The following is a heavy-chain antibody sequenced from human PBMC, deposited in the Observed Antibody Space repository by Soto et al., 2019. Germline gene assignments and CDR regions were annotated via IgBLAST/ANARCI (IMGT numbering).Heavy chain of an antibody. CDR1: GFTFSSYS. V-gene: IGHV3-48*01. Sequence: EVQLVESGGGLVQPGGSLRLSCAASGFTFSSYSMNWVRQAPGKGLAWVSYISSSSSTIYYADSVKGRFTSSRDKAKNSLYLQMNSLRAEDTAVYYCARESDFLNWFDPWGQGTLVTVSS. D-gene: IGHD3-3*01. CDR2: ISSSSSTI. CDR3: ARESDFLNWFDP. J-gene: IGHJ5*02.